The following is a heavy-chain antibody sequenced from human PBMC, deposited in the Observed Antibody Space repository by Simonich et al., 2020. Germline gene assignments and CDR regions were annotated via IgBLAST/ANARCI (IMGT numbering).Heavy chain of an antibody. Sequence: GGSVKVSCKASGYTFTSYAMHWVRQAPGQGLEWMGIINPSGGSTSYAQKFQGRVTMTRDTSTSTVYMELSSLRSEDTAVYYCAREREGFPDYWGQGTLVTVSS. V-gene: IGHV1-46*03. CDR3: AREREGFPDY. D-gene: IGHD3-10*01. CDR1: GYTFTSYA. CDR2: INPSGGST. J-gene: IGHJ4*02.